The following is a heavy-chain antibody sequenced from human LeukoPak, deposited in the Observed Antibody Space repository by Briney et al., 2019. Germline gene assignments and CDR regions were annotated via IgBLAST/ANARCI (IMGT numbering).Heavy chain of an antibody. Sequence: GGSLRLSFTASGFTFGDYAMSWVRQAPGKGLEWVGFIRSKAYGGTTEYAASVKGRFTISRDDSKSIAYLRMNSLKTEDTAVYYCTRSAGYSSGWYHDYWGQGTLVTVSS. CDR1: GFTFGDYA. J-gene: IGHJ4*02. CDR2: IRSKAYGGTT. CDR3: TRSAGYSSGWYHDY. V-gene: IGHV3-49*04. D-gene: IGHD6-19*01.